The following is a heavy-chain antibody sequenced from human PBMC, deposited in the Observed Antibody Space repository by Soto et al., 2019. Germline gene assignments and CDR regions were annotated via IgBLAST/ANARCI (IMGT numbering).Heavy chain of an antibody. Sequence: PGGSLRLSCAASGFSFSTYSMNWVRQAPGKGLEWVSYISSASTTIYYADSVKSRFTISRDNAKNSLYLQMNSLREEDTDVYFCVRETYYDFWSGESQDAFDIWGQGTMVTVSS. CDR2: ISSASTTI. V-gene: IGHV3-48*02. CDR3: VRETYYDFWSGESQDAFDI. D-gene: IGHD3-3*01. J-gene: IGHJ3*02. CDR1: GFSFSTYS.